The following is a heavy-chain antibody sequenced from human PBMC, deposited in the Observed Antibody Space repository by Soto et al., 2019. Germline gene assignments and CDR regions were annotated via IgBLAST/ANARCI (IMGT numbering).Heavy chain of an antibody. CDR3: ARDYRTVPLIDAFDI. CDR1: GGSISSYY. D-gene: IGHD4-17*01. CDR2: IYYSGST. V-gene: IGHV4-59*01. J-gene: IGHJ3*02. Sequence: PSETLSLTCTVSGGSISSYYWSWIRQPPGKGLEWIGYIYYSGSTNYNPSLKSRVTISVDTSKNQFSLKLSSVTAADTAVYYCARDYRTVPLIDAFDIWGQGTMVTVS.